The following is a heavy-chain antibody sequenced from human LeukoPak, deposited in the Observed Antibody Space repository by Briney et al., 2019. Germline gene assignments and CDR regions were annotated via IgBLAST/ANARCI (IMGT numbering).Heavy chain of an antibody. D-gene: IGHD4-17*01. CDR2: ISGSGGST. CDR3: AKDSTVTNVYYFDY. V-gene: IGHV3-23*01. J-gene: IGHJ4*02. CDR1: GFTFSSYW. Sequence: PGGSLRLSCVASGFTFSSYWMGWVRQAPGKGLEWVSAISGSGGSTYYADSVKGRFTISRDNSKNTLYLQMNSLRAEDTAVYYCAKDSTVTNVYYFDYWGQGTLVTVSS.